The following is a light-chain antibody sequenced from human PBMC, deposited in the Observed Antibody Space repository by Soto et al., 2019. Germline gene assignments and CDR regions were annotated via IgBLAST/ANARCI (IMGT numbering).Light chain of an antibody. V-gene: IGLV3-9*01. CDR1: NIGSKS. Sequence: SYELTQPLSVSVALGQTARITCGGNNIGSKSVHWYQQKPGQAPVLVIYRDDNRPSGIPERVSGSNSGNTATLTISRAQAGDEADYYCQVWDSSPVFGGGTKLTVL. J-gene: IGLJ2*01. CDR3: QVWDSSPV. CDR2: RDD.